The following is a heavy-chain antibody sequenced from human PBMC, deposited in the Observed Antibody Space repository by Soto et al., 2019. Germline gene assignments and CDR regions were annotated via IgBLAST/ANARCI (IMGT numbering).Heavy chain of an antibody. CDR1: GLTFNRYW. V-gene: IGHV3-74*01. CDR2: INTDGSNT. J-gene: IGHJ5*02. D-gene: IGHD2-15*01. CDR3: AREFCSGGNCYTYYFDP. Sequence: DVQLVETGGGVVPPGGSLRLSCAASGLTFNRYWMHWVRHAPGKGLVWVSHINTDGSNTNYADSVKGRFTISRDNAKSTLFLQMNSLRDEDTAVYYCAREFCSGGNCYTYYFDPWGQGTLVTVSS.